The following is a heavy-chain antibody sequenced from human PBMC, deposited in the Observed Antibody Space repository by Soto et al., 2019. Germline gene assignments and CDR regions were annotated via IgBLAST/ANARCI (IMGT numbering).Heavy chain of an antibody. CDR3: ARGYSSGWFDY. J-gene: IGHJ4*02. Sequence: QVQLVQSGPEVKKPGSSVKVSCKASGGTFSSYTISWVRQAPGQGLEWMGRIIPILGIANYAQKFQGRVTITAYKSTSTAYMELSSLRSEDTAVYYCARGYSSGWFDYWGQGTLVTVSS. D-gene: IGHD6-19*01. V-gene: IGHV1-69*02. CDR2: IIPILGIA. CDR1: GGTFSSYT.